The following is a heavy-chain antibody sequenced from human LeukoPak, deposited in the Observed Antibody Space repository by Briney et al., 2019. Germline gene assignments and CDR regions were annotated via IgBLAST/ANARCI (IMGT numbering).Heavy chain of an antibody. CDR2: INPNSGGT. V-gene: IGHV1-2*02. CDR1: GYTFTGYY. D-gene: IGHD2-2*01. CDR3: ARCRQKDIVVVPAANWFDP. Sequence: GASVKVSCKASGYTFTGYYMHWVRQAPGQGLEWMGWINPNSGGTNYAQKFQGRVTMTRDTSISTAYMELSRLRSDDTAVYYCARCRQKDIVVVPAANWFDPWGQGTLVTVSS. J-gene: IGHJ5*02.